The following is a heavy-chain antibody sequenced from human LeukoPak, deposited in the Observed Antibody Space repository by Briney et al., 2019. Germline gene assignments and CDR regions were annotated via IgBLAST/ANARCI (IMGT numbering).Heavy chain of an antibody. D-gene: IGHD3-22*01. Sequence: PSETLSLTCTVSGGSISSYYWSWIRQPPGKGLEWIGYIYYSGSTNYNPSLKSRVTISVDTSKNQFSLKLSSVTAADTAVYYCARHYYYDSSAAFDIWGQGTMVTVS. V-gene: IGHV4-59*08. CDR1: GGSISSYY. CDR3: ARHYYYDSSAAFDI. J-gene: IGHJ3*02. CDR2: IYYSGST.